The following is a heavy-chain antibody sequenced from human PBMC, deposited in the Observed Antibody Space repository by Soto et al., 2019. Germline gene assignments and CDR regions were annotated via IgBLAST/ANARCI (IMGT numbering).Heavy chain of an antibody. CDR1: GFNFNSYT. J-gene: IGHJ6*02. D-gene: IGHD2-15*01. Sequence: EVQLVESGGGLVKPGGSLRLSCAASGFNFNSYTINWVRQAPGKRLEWLSSISSSGYIFSTDSVRGRFTISRDNAKNSVYLQINSLRAEDTAVYFYARDCSGGSCYPAMDVWGQGTTVTVSS. CDR3: ARDCSGGSCYPAMDV. CDR2: ISSSGYI. V-gene: IGHV3-21*01.